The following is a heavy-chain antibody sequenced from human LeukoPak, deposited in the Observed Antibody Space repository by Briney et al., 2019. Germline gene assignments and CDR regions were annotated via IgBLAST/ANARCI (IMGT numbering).Heavy chain of an antibody. D-gene: IGHD3-3*01. CDR3: ARADIDVEWLSIDALDI. Sequence: SETLSLTCAVYGGSFSGYYWSWIRQPPGKGLEWIGEINHSGSTNYNPSLKSRVTISVDTSKNQFSLKLSSVTAADTAVYYCARADIDVEWLSIDALDIWGQGTMVTVSS. J-gene: IGHJ3*02. V-gene: IGHV4-34*01. CDR2: INHSGST. CDR1: GGSFSGYY.